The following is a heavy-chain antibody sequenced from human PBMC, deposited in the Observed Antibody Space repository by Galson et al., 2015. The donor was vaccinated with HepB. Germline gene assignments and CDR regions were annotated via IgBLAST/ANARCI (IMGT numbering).Heavy chain of an antibody. CDR1: GFRFTTHS. J-gene: IGHJ4*02. CDR2: ISGGRRYS. CDR3: ARLAFGFSGSESRRDFDS. V-gene: IGHV3-21*01. D-gene: IGHD3-10*01. Sequence: SLRLSCATSGFRFTTHSMNWVRQAAGKGLEWVSSISGGRRYSYYADSVKGRFTISRDNTKDSLYLEMNSLRDDDTAVYYCARLAFGFSGSESRRDFDSWGQGTLVTVSS.